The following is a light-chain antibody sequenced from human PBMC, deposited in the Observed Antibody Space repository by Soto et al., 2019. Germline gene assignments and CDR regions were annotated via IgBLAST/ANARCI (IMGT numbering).Light chain of an antibody. CDR1: QSISIW. CDR2: KAS. Sequence: DIQMTQSPSTLSASVGDRVTITCWASQSISIWLAWYQQKPGKAPKVLIYKASTLEGGVPSRFSGSGSGTEFPLTISSLQPDDFATYFCQQYDGYPWTFGQGTTVEIK. CDR3: QQYDGYPWT. J-gene: IGKJ1*01. V-gene: IGKV1-5*03.